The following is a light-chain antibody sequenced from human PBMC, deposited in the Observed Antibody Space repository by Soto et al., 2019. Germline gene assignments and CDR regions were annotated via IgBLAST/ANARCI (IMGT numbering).Light chain of an antibody. V-gene: IGLV1-40*01. J-gene: IGLJ2*01. CDR1: SADTGAGSD. CDR3: QSCDSSLSAYVV. Sequence: QSVLTQPPSVSGAPGQRVTISCTGSSADTGAGSDVHWYQHLPGRAPKLLISDNNNRPSGVPDRFSGSKSGTSASLAITGLQAEDEGDYYCQSCDSSLSAYVVFGGGTKLPS. CDR2: DNN.